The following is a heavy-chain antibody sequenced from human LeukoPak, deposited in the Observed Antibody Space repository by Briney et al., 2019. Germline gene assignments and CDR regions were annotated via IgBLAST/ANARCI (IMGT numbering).Heavy chain of an antibody. V-gene: IGHV3-30*04. CDR3: ARETHDALDL. Sequence: GGSLRLSCTASGFTISGDAMHWVRQAPGKGLQWVADVSFDGTNKNYADSVKGRFTISRDNSKNTLFLQMNSLTTDDTALFYCARETHDALDLWGPGTLVTVSS. CDR1: GFTISGDA. CDR2: VSFDGTNK. J-gene: IGHJ3*01.